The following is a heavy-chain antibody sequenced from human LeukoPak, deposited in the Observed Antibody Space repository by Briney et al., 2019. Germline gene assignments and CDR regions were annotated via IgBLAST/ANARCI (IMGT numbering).Heavy chain of an antibody. CDR1: GYTFTGYY. CDR2: INPNSGGT. CDR3: ARSGYSSSWSFDY. V-gene: IGHV1-2*02. J-gene: IGHJ4*02. Sequence: ASVKVSCKASGYTFTGYYMHWVRQAPGQGLEWMGWINPNSGGTNYAQKFQGRVTMTRDTSISTAYMELSRLRSDDTAVCYCARSGYSSSWSFDYWGQGTLVTVSS. D-gene: IGHD6-13*01.